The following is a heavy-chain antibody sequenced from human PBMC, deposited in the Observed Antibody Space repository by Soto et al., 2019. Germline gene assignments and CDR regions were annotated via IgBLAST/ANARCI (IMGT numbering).Heavy chain of an antibody. CDR1: GYTFTSYG. CDR2: ISAYNGNT. D-gene: IGHD3-3*01. V-gene: IGHV1-18*01. CDR3: ARDVVSSSFGITIFGVVINGQYFDY. J-gene: IGHJ4*02. Sequence: QVPLVQSGAEVKKPGASVKVSCKASGYTFTSYGISWVRQAPGQGLEWMGWISAYNGNTNYTQKLQGRVTMTTDTSTSTAYMELRSLRSDDTAVYYCARDVVSSSFGITIFGVVINGQYFDYWGQGTLVTVSS.